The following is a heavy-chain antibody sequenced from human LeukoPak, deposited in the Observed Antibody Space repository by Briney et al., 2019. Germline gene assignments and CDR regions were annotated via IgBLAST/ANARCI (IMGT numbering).Heavy chain of an antibody. V-gene: IGHV3-30*18. CDR2: ISYDGSNK. D-gene: IGHD3-22*01. J-gene: IGHJ4*02. CDR3: AKDPTYGYDRGDY. Sequence: GGSLRLSCAASGFTFSSYGMHWARQAPGKGLEWVAVISYDGSNKYYADSVKGRFTISRDNSKNTLYLQMNSLRAEDTAVYYCAKDPTYGYDRGDYWGQGTLVTVSS. CDR1: GFTFSSYG.